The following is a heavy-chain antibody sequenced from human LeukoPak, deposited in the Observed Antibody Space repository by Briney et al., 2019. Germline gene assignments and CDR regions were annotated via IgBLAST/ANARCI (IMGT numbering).Heavy chain of an antibody. CDR3: ARLDYVDHDY. V-gene: IGHV4-39*01. J-gene: IGHJ4*02. CDR2: IYYSGST. D-gene: IGHD3-16*01. CDR1: GGSISSGSYY. Sequence: KPSETLSLPCTVSGGSISSGSYYWGWIRQPPGKGLEWIGSIYYSGSTYYNPSLKSRVTISVDTSKNQLSLKLSSVTATDTAVYYCARLDYVDHDYWGQGTLVTVSS.